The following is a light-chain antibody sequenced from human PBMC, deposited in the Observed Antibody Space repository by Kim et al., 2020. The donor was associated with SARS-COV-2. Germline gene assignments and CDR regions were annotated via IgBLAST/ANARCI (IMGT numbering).Light chain of an antibody. CDR3: QQYDQIPLT. CDR1: RDISHY. V-gene: IGKV1-33*01. J-gene: IGKJ4*01. CDR2: DVS. Sequence: ASVGDRVTITCQASRDISHYLNWYQHKPGKAPKLLIYDVSNLEAGVPSRFSGGGSGTDFTFTISSLQPEDIATSYCQQYDQIPLTFGGGTKVDIK.